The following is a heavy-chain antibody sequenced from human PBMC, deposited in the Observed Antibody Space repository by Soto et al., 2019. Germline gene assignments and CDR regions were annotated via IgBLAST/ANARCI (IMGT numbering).Heavy chain of an antibody. J-gene: IGHJ4*02. CDR3: ARAGYDILTGYYRHFDY. CDR2: ISAYNGNT. Sequence: QVQLVQSGAEVKKPGASVKVSCKASGYTFTSYGISWGRQAPGQGLEWLGWISAYNGNTNYAQKLQGRVTMTTDTSTSTAYMELRSLRSDDTAVYYCARAGYDILTGYYRHFDYWGQGTLVTVSS. D-gene: IGHD3-9*01. CDR1: GYTFTSYG. V-gene: IGHV1-18*04.